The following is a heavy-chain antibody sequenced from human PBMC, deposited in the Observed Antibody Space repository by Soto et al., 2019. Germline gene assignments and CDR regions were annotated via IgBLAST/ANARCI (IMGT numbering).Heavy chain of an antibody. D-gene: IGHD3-10*01. CDR1: GFTFSDYT. Sequence: PGGSLRLSCAASGFTFSDYTMHWVRQAPGKGLEWVSFISSVSTTIYYADSVKGRFTISRDSAKNSLYLQMNSLRGEDTAVYYCARDRYYGSGSFDYWGQGSLVTVSS. V-gene: IGHV3-48*01. CDR2: ISSVSTTI. J-gene: IGHJ4*02. CDR3: ARDRYYGSGSFDY.